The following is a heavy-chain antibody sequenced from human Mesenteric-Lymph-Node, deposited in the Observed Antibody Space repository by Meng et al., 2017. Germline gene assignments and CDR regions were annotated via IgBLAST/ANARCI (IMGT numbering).Heavy chain of an antibody. CDR1: GYTFTSYG. J-gene: IGHJ4*02. CDR3: ARDWGIAVAGTTGH. D-gene: IGHD6-19*01. V-gene: IGHV1-18*01. Sequence: ASVKVSCKASGYTFTSYGISWVRQAPGQGLEWMGWISAYNGNTNYAQKFQGRVTMTRDTSISTAYMELSRLRSDDTAVYYCARDWGIAVAGTTGHWGQGTRVTGAS. CDR2: ISAYNGNT.